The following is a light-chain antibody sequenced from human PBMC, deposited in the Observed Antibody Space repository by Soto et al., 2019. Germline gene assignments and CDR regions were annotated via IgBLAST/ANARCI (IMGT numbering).Light chain of an antibody. Sequence: EIMMTQSPATLSVSPGERATLSCRASQGVSSNLAWYQQKPGQAPRLLIYGASTRATGIPARFSGSGSGTEFTLTINSLQSEDFAVYYCQQYNNWPTWTFGQGTKVEIK. V-gene: IGKV3-15*01. J-gene: IGKJ1*01. CDR1: QGVSSN. CDR3: QQYNNWPTWT. CDR2: GAS.